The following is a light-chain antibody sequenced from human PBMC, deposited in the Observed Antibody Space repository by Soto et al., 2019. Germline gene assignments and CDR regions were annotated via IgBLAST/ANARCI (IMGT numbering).Light chain of an antibody. CDR2: AAS. CDR1: QDIGTY. CDR3: QQRHSYPIT. Sequence: DMQITQDPSCLAEAKGVNVIITCRASQDIGTYLNWYQHKPGKAPKHLIYAASSLQTGVPSRFTGSGSGTEFTLTISSLQPEDFATYYCQQRHSYPITFGQGTRLEIK. V-gene: IGKV1-39*01. J-gene: IGKJ5*01.